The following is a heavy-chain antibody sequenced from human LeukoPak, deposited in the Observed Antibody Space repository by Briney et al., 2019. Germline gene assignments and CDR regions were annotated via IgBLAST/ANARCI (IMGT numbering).Heavy chain of an antibody. CDR2: IYYSGST. CDR3: ARQRGWLQFDAFDI. J-gene: IGHJ3*02. CDR1: GGSISSSSYY. V-gene: IGHV4-39*01. D-gene: IGHD5-24*01. Sequence: SETLSLTCTVSGGSISSSSYYWGWIRQPPGKGLEWIGSIYYSGSTYYNPSLKSRVTISVDTSKNQFSLKLSSVTAADTAVYYCARQRGWLQFDAFDIWGKGTTVTVSS.